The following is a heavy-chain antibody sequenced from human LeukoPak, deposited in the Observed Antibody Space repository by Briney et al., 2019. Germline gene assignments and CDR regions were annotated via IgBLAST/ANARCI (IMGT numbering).Heavy chain of an antibody. CDR1: GYKFTSCW. Sequence: GESLRSSCKASGYKFTSCWIGWMRQMPGKGLEWMARIYPGDSDTRYNPSFEGQVTISADQSVSNVYLQWNSLKASDTAMYYCVRQGGRGGSIWGSSDSWGQGTLVIVSS. V-gene: IGHV5-51*01. J-gene: IGHJ4*02. CDR2: IYPGDSDT. D-gene: IGHD3-16*01. CDR3: VRQGGRGGSIWGSSDS.